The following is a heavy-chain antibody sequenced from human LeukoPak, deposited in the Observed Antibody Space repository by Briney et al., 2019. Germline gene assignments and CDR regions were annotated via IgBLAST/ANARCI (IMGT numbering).Heavy chain of an antibody. V-gene: IGHV3-48*03. CDR1: GFSFSSYE. CDR2: IGSSGSTV. D-gene: IGHD4-17*01. CDR3: ARDTLVYADSPDAFDI. Sequence: PGRSLRLSCAASGFSFSSYEMNWVRQAPGKGLEWVSYIGSSGSTVYYADSVKGRFTISRDNAKNSMYLQMNSLRDEDTAVYYCARDTLVYADSPDAFDIWGQGTMVTVSS. J-gene: IGHJ3*02.